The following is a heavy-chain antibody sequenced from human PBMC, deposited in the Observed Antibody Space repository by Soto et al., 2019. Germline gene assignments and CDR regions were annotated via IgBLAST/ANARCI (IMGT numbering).Heavy chain of an antibody. J-gene: IGHJ4*02. CDR3: ARDPIKRLERDPLLATTDY. Sequence: GGSLRLSCAASGFTFSSYGMHWVRQAPGKGLEWVAVIWYDGSNKYYADSVKGRFTISRDNSKNTLYLQMNSLRAEDTAVYYCARDPIKRLERDPLLATTDYWGQGTLVTVSS. CDR2: IWYDGSNK. CDR1: GFTFSSYG. V-gene: IGHV3-33*01. D-gene: IGHD1-1*01.